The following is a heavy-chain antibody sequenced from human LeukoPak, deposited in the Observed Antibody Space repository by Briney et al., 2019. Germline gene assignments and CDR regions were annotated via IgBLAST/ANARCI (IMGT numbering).Heavy chain of an antibody. CDR1: GGSISSSSYY. CDR2: IYYSGST. Sequence: PSETLSLTCTVSGGSISSSSYYWGWIRQPPGKGLEWIGSIYYSGSTYYNPSLKSRVTISVDTSKNQFSLKLSSVTAADTAVYYCARTSPKRYCSSTSCQQRGNWFDPWGQGTLVTVSS. D-gene: IGHD2-2*01. CDR3: ARTSPKRYCSSTSCQQRGNWFDP. V-gene: IGHV4-39*01. J-gene: IGHJ5*02.